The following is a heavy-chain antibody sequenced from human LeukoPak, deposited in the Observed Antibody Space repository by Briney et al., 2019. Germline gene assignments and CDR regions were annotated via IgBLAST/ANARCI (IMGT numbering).Heavy chain of an antibody. CDR3: ARYCSGGSCYVWFDP. CDR1: GGSFSGYY. D-gene: IGHD2-15*01. CDR2: IYYSGST. J-gene: IGHJ5*02. Sequence: SETLSLTCAVYGGSFSGYYWSWIRQPPGKGLEWIGSIYYSGSTYYNPSLKSRVTISVDTSKNQFSLKLSSVTAADTAVYYCARYCSGGSCYVWFDPWGQGTLVTVSS. V-gene: IGHV4-34*01.